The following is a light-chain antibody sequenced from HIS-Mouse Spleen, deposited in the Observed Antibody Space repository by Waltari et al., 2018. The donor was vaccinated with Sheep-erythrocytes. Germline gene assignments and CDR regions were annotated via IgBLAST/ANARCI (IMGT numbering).Light chain of an antibody. CDR3: GTWDSSLSAGV. CDR2: DNN. CDR1: RPNIANNY. V-gene: IGLV1-51*01. Sequence: QSVLTQPPSVSAAPGQKVTISCSGSRPNIANNYVSWYQQLPGTAPKRLIYDNNKRPSGIPDRFSGSKSGTSATLGITGLQTGDEADYYCGTWDSSLSAGVFGGGTKLTVL. J-gene: IGLJ3*02.